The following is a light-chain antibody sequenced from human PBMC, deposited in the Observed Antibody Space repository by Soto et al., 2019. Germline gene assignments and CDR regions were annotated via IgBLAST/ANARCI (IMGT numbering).Light chain of an antibody. V-gene: IGKV3-15*01. CDR1: QNIYNN. CDR3: PQYSTWPVT. J-gene: IGKJ4*01. Sequence: EMGMTQAPDSRSVSPGNRLTLSCRASQNIYNNLAWYRHKPGQAPRLLISGASTGATGVPVRIRGSGSGTEFTLTINTLQSEDSAIYYCPQYSTWPVTFGGGIKADIK. CDR2: GAS.